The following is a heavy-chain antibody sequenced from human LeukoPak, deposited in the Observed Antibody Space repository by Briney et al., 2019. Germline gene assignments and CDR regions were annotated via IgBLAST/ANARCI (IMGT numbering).Heavy chain of an antibody. Sequence: SQTLSLTCAVSGGSISSGGYSWSWIRQPPGKGLEWIGYIYHSGSTYYNPSLKSRVTISVDRSKNQFSLKLSSVTAADTAVYYCARANRYCSSTSCYSEDWYSDLWGRGTLVTVSS. J-gene: IGHJ2*01. CDR3: ARANRYCSSTSCYSEDWYSDL. D-gene: IGHD2-2*02. CDR2: IYHSGST. V-gene: IGHV4-30-2*01. CDR1: GGSISSGGYS.